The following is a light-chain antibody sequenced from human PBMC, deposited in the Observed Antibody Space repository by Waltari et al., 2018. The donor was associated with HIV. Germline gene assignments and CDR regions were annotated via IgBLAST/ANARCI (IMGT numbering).Light chain of an antibody. J-gene: IGLJ2*01. CDR3: GAWDSSLSVVV. Sequence: QSVLTQPPSVSAAPGQKITISCSGRSSNLGNNYVSWYQQRPGAAPKVFIYDNNKRPSGIPDRFSGSKSGTSATLGITGLQTGDEADYYCGAWDSSLSVVVFGGGTKVTVL. CDR1: SSNLGNNY. CDR2: DNN. V-gene: IGLV1-51*01.